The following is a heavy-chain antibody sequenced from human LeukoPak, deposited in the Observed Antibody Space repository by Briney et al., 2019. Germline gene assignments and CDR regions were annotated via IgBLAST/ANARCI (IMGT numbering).Heavy chain of an antibody. V-gene: IGHV4-59*08. CDR3: ARPGGSRFAYYYDSSGYFVS. J-gene: IGHJ4*02. CDR1: GGSISNYY. Sequence: SETLSLTCTISGGSISNYYWSWIRQPPGKGLECIGHISYSGSTNYNPSLKSRVTISVDTSKNQFSLKLSSVTAADTAVYYCARPGGSRFAYYYDSSGYFVSWGQGTLVTVSS. CDR2: ISYSGST. D-gene: IGHD3-22*01.